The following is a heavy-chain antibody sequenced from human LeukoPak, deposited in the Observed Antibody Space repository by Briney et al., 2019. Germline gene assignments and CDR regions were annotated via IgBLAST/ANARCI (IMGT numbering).Heavy chain of an antibody. V-gene: IGHV3-48*01. CDR2: ISRLSSTI. CDR3: ARHRDSSRTDY. Sequence: PGGSLRLSCAASGFTFSSYDMNWVRQAPGKGLEWVSYISRLSSTIYSADSVKGRFTISRDNAKNSLFLQMNSLRAEDTAVYYCARHRDSSRTDYWGQGTLVTVSS. CDR1: GFTFSSYD. J-gene: IGHJ4*02. D-gene: IGHD3-22*01.